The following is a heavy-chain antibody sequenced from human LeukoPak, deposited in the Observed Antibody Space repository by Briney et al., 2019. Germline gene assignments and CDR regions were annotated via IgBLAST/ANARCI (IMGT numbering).Heavy chain of an antibody. CDR2: TYDTGNT. CDR3: ARARVRSYSYDSDGSYTSDWIFDL. Sequence: PSETLSLTCIVSGGSITSYYWSWIRQPPGEGLEWIGYTYDTGNTNYNPSLRSRVTISVGTSKDQFSLRLSSVTAADTAVYYCARARVRSYSYDSDGSYTSDWIFDLWGRGTLVTVSS. V-gene: IGHV4-59*01. CDR1: GGSITSYY. D-gene: IGHD3-22*01. J-gene: IGHJ2*01.